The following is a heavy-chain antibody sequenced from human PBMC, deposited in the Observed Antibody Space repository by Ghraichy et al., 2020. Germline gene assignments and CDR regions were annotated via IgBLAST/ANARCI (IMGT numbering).Heavy chain of an antibody. J-gene: IGHJ4*02. V-gene: IGHV3-48*01. CDR2: ITSSSSST. CDR1: GFSFSSYS. Sequence: LSLTCVGSGFSFSSYSMSWVRQAPGKGLEWISYITSSSSSTFYADSVKGRFTISRDNGKNSLFLQVNSLTAEDTAVYYCARRAGYSSMFYFDNWGQGTLVIVSS. CDR3: ARRAGYSSMFYFDN. D-gene: IGHD5-18*01.